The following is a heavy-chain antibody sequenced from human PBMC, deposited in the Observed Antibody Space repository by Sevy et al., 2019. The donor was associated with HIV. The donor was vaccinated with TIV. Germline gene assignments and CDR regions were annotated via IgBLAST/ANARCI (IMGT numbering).Heavy chain of an antibody. CDR2: ISSSSIYI. CDR3: ARDPGFYCSGGSCYPRDYFDY. V-gene: IGHV3-21*01. D-gene: IGHD2-15*01. J-gene: IGHJ4*02. Sequence: GGSLRLSCAASGFTFSSYSMNWVRQAPGKGLEWVSSISSSSIYIYYADSVKGRFTISRDNAKNSLYLQMNSLRAEDTAVYYCARDPGFYCSGGSCYPRDYFDYWGQGTLVTVSS. CDR1: GFTFSSYS.